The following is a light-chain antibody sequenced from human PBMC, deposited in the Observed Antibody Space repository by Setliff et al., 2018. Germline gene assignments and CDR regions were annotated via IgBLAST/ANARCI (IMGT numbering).Light chain of an antibody. Sequence: QSVLAQPPSASGSPGQSVTISCTGTSSDVGGYNYVSWYQQHPGKAPKLMIYEVSKRPSGVPDRFSGSKSGNTASLTVSGLQAEDEADYYCSSYAGSLYGFGTGTKGTVL. V-gene: IGLV2-8*01. CDR2: EVS. CDR1: SSDVGGYNY. J-gene: IGLJ1*01. CDR3: SSYAGSLYG.